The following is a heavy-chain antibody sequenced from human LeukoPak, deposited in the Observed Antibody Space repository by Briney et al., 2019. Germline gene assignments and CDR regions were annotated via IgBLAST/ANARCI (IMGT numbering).Heavy chain of an antibody. D-gene: IGHD6-13*01. CDR1: GGSISSGDYY. Sequence: PSQTLSLTCTVSGGSISSGDYYWSWIRQPPGKGLEWIGYIYYSGSTYYNPSLKSRVSISVDTSKNQFSLKLSSVTAADTAVYYCARADPHVPASSSWRYYGMDVWGQGTTVTDSS. V-gene: IGHV4-30-4*08. CDR2: IYYSGST. CDR3: ARADPHVPASSSWRYYGMDV. J-gene: IGHJ6*02.